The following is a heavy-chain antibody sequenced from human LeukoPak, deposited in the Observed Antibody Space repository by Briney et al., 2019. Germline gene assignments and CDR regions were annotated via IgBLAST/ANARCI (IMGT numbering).Heavy chain of an antibody. V-gene: IGHV4-59*01. CDR2: TYYSGST. J-gene: IGHJ5*02. CDR1: GGSISSYY. D-gene: IGHD2-2*01. CDR3: ARGVSTSWRVFDP. Sequence: SETLSLTCTVSGGSISSYYWSWIRQPPGKGLEWIGYTYYSGSTNYNPSLKSRVTISVDTSKNQFSLKLSSVTAADTAVYYCARGVSTSWRVFDPWGQGTLVTVSS.